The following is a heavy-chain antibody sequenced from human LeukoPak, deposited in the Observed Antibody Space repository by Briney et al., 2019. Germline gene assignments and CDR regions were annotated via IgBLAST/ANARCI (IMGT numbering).Heavy chain of an antibody. Sequence: SVKVSCTASGGTFANYAISWVRKAPGQGLEWMGGIIPIFGTGDSAQKFQGRLTITADESTGTTYMELSSLRSEDTAVYYCAKGHDDFRQFDYWGQGTLVTVSS. D-gene: IGHD3-3*01. CDR2: IIPIFGTG. V-gene: IGHV1-69*01. CDR1: GGTFANYA. CDR3: AKGHDDFRQFDY. J-gene: IGHJ4*02.